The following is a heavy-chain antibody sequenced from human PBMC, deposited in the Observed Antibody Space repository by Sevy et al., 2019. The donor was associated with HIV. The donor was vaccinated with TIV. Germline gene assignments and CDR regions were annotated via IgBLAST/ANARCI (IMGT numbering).Heavy chain of an antibody. CDR2: INSDGSST. V-gene: IGHV3-74*01. J-gene: IGHJ6*03. Sequence: GGSLRLSCVASGFTFDSYWTHWVRQAPGKGLVWVSRINSDGSSTPYADSVKGRFTISRDNAKNTLYLQLNRLGAEDTAVYYCTRGDPIVPPAGYYYHMDVWGKRTTVTVSS. CDR3: TRGDPIVPPAGYYYHMDV. D-gene: IGHD1-26*01. CDR1: GFTFDSYW.